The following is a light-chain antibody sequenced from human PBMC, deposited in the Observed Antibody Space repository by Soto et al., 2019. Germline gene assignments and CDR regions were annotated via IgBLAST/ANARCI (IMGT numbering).Light chain of an antibody. Sequence: VLTQPPSASGTPGQRVTISCSGSSSNIGSNTVNWYQQLPGTAPKLLIYSNNQRPSGVPDRFSGSKSGTSASLAISGLQSENEADYYCAAWDDSLNGYVFGTGTKVTAL. V-gene: IGLV1-44*01. CDR3: AAWDDSLNGYV. CDR2: SNN. CDR1: SSNIGSNT. J-gene: IGLJ1*01.